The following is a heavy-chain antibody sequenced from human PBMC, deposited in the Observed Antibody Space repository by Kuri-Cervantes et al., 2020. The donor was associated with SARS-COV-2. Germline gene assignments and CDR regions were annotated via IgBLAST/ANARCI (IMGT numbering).Heavy chain of an antibody. J-gene: IGHJ4*02. CDR3: YCAPKEGFDS. D-gene: IGHD2-21*01. V-gene: IGHV1-8*02. CDR2: VKTNSGNT. Sequence: ASVKVSCKASGYTFTSYGISWVRQAPGQGLEWMGMVKTNSGNTLYAQIFQGRVTMTRDTSTSTVYMELSSLTSEETAIYYCYCAPKEGFDSWGQGTLVTVSS. CDR1: GYTFTSYG.